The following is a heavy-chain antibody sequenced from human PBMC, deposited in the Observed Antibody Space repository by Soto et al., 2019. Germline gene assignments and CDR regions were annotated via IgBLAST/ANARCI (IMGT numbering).Heavy chain of an antibody. CDR2: IKSKTDDGTI. D-gene: IGHD3-10*01. V-gene: IGHV3-15*07. J-gene: IGHJ4*02. Sequence: EVQLVESGGGFVKPGGSLRLSCAASGFTFTKAWMNWVRQVPGKGLEWVGRIKSKTDDGTIDYAAPVKGRFTISRDDAENTMYLQMNSLKSEDTGVNSFPTDLEGRTAQDGGRWGQGTLVTVSS. CDR1: GFTFTKAW. CDR3: PTDLEGRTAQDGGR.